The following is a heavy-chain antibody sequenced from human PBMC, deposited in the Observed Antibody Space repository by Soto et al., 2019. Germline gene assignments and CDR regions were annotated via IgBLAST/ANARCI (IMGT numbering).Heavy chain of an antibody. CDR2: IYYSGST. CDR1: GGSISSGGYY. D-gene: IGHD6-6*01. J-gene: IGHJ3*02. Sequence: PSETLSLTCTVSGGSISSGGYYWSWIRQHPGKGLEWIGYIYYSGSTYYNPSLKSRVTISVDTSKNQFSLKLSSVTAADTAVYYCPRDRGRGDIASRPYDAFDIWGQGTMVTVSS. V-gene: IGHV4-31*03. CDR3: PRDRGRGDIASRPYDAFDI.